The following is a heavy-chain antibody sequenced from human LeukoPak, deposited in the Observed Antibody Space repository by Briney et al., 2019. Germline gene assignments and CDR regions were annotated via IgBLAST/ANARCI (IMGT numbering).Heavy chain of an antibody. J-gene: IGHJ4*02. D-gene: IGHD4-17*01. V-gene: IGHV1-46*01. CDR2: INPSGGST. Sequence: ASVKVSCKVSGYTLTELSMHWVRQAPGQGLEWMGIINPSGGSTSYAQKFQGRVTMTRDTSTSTVYMELSSLRSEDTAVYYCARGYGDPDYWGQGTLVTVSS. CDR1: GYTLTELS. CDR3: ARGYGDPDY.